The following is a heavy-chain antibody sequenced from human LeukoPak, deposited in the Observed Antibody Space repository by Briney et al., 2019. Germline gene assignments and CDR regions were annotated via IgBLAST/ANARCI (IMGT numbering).Heavy chain of an antibody. Sequence: ASVKVSCKASGGTFSSYAISWVRQAPGQGLEWMGGIIPIFGTANYAQMFQGRVTITADESTSTAYMELSSLRSEDTAVYYCARDGSGGSCYEYWGQGTLVTVSS. CDR1: GGTFSSYA. CDR3: ARDGSGGSCYEY. D-gene: IGHD2-15*01. V-gene: IGHV1-69*13. J-gene: IGHJ4*02. CDR2: IIPIFGTA.